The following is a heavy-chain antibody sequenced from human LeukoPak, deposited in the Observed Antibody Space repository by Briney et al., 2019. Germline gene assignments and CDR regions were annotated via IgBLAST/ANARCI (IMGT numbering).Heavy chain of an antibody. CDR3: ARDYYDSSGFAGADAFDI. CDR2: INHSGST. J-gene: IGHJ3*02. D-gene: IGHD3-22*01. V-gene: IGHV4-34*01. CDR1: GGSFSGYY. Sequence: PSETLSLTCAVYGGSFSGYYWSWIRQPPGKGLEWSGEINHSGSTNYNPSLRSRVTISVDTSKNQFSLKLSSVTAADTAVYYCARDYYDSSGFAGADAFDIWGQGTMVTVSS.